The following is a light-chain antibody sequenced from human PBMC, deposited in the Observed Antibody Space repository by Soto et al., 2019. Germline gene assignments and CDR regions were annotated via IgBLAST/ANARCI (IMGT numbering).Light chain of an antibody. V-gene: IGLV4-69*02. CDR3: QTWGTGIEV. CDR2: LNYDGGH. J-gene: IGLJ2*01. Sequence: QLVLTQSPSASAPLGASVKLTCTLCGGHSSYAVAWRQQQPEKGPRYLMKLNYDGGHIKGDGVPDRFSGSSSGAERYLTISSLQSEDEADYYCQTWGTGIEVFGGGTKVTVL. CDR1: GGHSSYA.